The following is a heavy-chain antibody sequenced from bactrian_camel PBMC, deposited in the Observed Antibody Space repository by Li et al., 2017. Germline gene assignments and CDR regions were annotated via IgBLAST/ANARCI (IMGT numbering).Heavy chain of an antibody. CDR1: TATANIAS. CDR2: MDGDGRK. V-gene: IGHV3S53*01. D-gene: IGHD6*01. J-gene: IGHJ4*01. Sequence: QVQLVESGGDSVQAGESLRLSCTTSTATANIASMGWFRQVVEKEREEVAEMDGDGRKRYAGSMQGRFSISKDNTRNTLYLQMNNLTPEDTGKYFCAARVCYYGTSIVFSSSSYTYWGQGTQVTVS. CDR3: AARVCYYGTSIVFSSSSYTY.